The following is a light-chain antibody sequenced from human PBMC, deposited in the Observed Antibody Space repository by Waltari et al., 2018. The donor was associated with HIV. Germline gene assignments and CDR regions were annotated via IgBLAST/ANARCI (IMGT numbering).Light chain of an antibody. Sequence: TVMTQSPATLSVSPGERVTLSCRASQSVSSNLAWYQQKRDQAPRLLIYGASTRATGLPARFRGSGSGTEFTLTISSLQSEDFAVYYCQQYNNWPRTFGQGTKVEI. CDR3: QQYNNWPRT. J-gene: IGKJ1*01. V-gene: IGKV3-15*01. CDR2: GAS. CDR1: QSVSSN.